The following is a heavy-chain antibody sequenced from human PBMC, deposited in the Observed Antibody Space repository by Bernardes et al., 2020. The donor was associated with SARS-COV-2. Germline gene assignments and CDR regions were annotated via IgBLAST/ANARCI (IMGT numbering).Heavy chain of an antibody. V-gene: IGHV4-39*01. J-gene: IGHJ4*02. CDR2: IYYSGIT. Sequence: SEPLYLTCTVSGGSISSSSYYWGWIRQPPGKGLEWIWSIYYSGITYYHPSLKSRVTISVDTSKNQFSLKLSSVTAADTAVYYCARHLLKRITIFGVDPDMGPFFDDGGQGTLVTVSS. CDR1: GGSISSSSYY. CDR3: ARHLLKRITIFGVDPDMGPFFDD. D-gene: IGHD3-3*01.